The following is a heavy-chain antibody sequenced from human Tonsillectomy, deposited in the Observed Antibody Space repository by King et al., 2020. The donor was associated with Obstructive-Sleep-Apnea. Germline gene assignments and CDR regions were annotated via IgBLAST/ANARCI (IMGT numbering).Heavy chain of an antibody. D-gene: IGHD1-26*01. CDR3: ANLKGATRDKTFDY. CDR2: ISYDGSNK. V-gene: IGHV3-30*04. CDR1: GFTFSSYA. J-gene: IGHJ4*02. Sequence: VQLVESGGGVVQPGRSLRLSCAVSGFTFSSYAMNWVRQAPGKGLEWVAVISYDGSNKYYADSVKGRFTISRDKSKNRLYLQVNSLRAEDTAVYYCANLKGATRDKTFDYWGQGTLVSVSS.